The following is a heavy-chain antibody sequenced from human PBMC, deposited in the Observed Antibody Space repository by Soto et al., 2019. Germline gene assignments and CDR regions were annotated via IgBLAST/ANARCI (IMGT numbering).Heavy chain of an antibody. CDR1: GFTFNDHY. J-gene: IGHJ6*02. CDR3: ARDSTGSGLDYGMDV. CDR2: ISSDSIYT. D-gene: IGHD3-10*01. V-gene: IGHV3-11*06. Sequence: QVQLVESGGGLVKPGGSLRLSCAASGFTFNDHYMTWIRQAPGKGLEWVSFISSDSIYTNSADSVKCRFTISRDNAKTLLYLQMSSLRVEDTAVYYCARDSTGSGLDYGMDVWGQGTTVAVSS.